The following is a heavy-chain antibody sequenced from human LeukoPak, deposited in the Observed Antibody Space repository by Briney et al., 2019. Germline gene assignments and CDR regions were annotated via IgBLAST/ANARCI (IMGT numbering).Heavy chain of an antibody. J-gene: IGHJ4*02. Sequence: GGSLRLSCAASGFTFSNYGMHWVRQAPGKGLEWVAVISYDGNKKYYADSVKGRFTTSRDNSKNTLYLQMNSLRAEDTAVYYCAKERVAAAGIQGYYFDYWGQGTLVTVSS. CDR1: GFTFSNYG. V-gene: IGHV3-30*18. CDR2: ISYDGNKK. CDR3: AKERVAAAGIQGYYFDY. D-gene: IGHD6-13*01.